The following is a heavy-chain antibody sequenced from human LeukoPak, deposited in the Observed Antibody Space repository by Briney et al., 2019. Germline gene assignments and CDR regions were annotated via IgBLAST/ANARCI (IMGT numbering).Heavy chain of an antibody. CDR3: AKDESPYGDYENDAFDI. V-gene: IGHV3-73*01. CDR1: GFTFSGSA. CDR2: IRSKAHSYAT. Sequence: GGSLRLSCAASGFTFSGSAMHWVRQASGKGLEWVGRIRSKAHSYATAYAASVKGRFTISRDDSKNTAYLQMNSLKTEDTAVYYCAKDESPYGDYENDAFDIWGQGTMVTVSS. J-gene: IGHJ3*02. D-gene: IGHD4-17*01.